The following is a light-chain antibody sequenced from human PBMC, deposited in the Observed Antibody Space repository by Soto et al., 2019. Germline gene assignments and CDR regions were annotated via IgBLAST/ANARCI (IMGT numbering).Light chain of an antibody. J-gene: IGKJ4*01. V-gene: IGKV3-20*01. CDR2: GTS. CDR1: QRVRTAY. CDR3: QQCGSAPRT. Sequence: EIVLTQSPRTLSLSPGETATLSCRASQRVRTAYLAWYQQKPGQAPRLLIFGTSFRATGIPDRFNGSGSGTDFTLTISSLEPEDLAVYYCQQCGSAPRTFGGGTKVEIK.